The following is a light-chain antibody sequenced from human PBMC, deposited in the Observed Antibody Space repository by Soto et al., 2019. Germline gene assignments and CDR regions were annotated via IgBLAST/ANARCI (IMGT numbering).Light chain of an antibody. J-gene: IGLJ2*01. Sequence: QSVLSQPPSASGTPGQTVTVSCSGTYSNIGINDVHWYRQLSGTAPQILIYDTSQRATGVPDRFSGSRFGTSASLVISGLQTEDEADYHCAAWDDSLNGPAFGGGTKLTVL. CDR2: DTS. CDR3: AAWDDSLNGPA. V-gene: IGLV1-44*01. CDR1: YSNIGIND.